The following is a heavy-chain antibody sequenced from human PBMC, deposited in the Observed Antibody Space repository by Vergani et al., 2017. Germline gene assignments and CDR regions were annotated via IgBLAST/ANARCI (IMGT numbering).Heavy chain of an antibody. Sequence: EVQLLESGGGLVQPGGSLRLSCAASGFTVSSNYMSWVRQAPGKGLEWVSVIYSGGSTYYADSVKGRFTISRDNSKNTLYLQMNSLRAEDTAVYYCTRDRLDDSYAYFDYWGQGTLVTVSP. CDR1: GFTVSSNY. V-gene: IGHV3-66*02. J-gene: IGHJ4*02. CDR3: TRDRLDDSYAYFDY. D-gene: IGHD3-16*01. CDR2: IYSGGST.